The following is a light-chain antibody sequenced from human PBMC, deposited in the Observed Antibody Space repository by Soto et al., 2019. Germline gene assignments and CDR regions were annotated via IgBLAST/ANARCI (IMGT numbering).Light chain of an antibody. CDR1: SSDVGGYNY. J-gene: IGLJ1*01. CDR2: EVS. CDR3: SSYTSSSTGYV. V-gene: IGLV2-14*01. Sequence: QSALTQPASVSGSPGQSITISCTGTSSDVGGYNYVSWYQQHPGKAPKLMIYEVSNRPSGVSNRFSGSESGNTASLTISGLQAEDEADYYCSSYTSSSTGYVFGTGTKLTVL.